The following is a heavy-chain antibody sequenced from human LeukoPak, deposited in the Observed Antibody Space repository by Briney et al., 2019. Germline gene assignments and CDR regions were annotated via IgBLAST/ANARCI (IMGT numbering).Heavy chain of an antibody. J-gene: IGHJ4*02. CDR1: GYTFTGYY. D-gene: IGHD4-11*01. CDR2: INPNSGGT. V-gene: IGHV1-2*02. Sequence: ASVKVSCKASGYTFTGYYIHWVRQAPGQGLEWMGWINPNSGGTNYAQKFQGRVTMTSDTSISTAYMELSSLRSGDTAIYFCTRASDFSNYVTGYWGQGTLVTVSS. CDR3: TRASDFSNYVTGY.